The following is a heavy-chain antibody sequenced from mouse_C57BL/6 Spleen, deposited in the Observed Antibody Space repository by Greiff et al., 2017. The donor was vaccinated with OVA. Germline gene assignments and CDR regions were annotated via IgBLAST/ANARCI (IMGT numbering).Heavy chain of an antibody. J-gene: IGHJ1*03. Sequence: EVKVVESGTVLARPGASVKMSCKTSGYTFTSYWMHWVKQRPGQGLEWIGAIYSGNSDTSYNQKLKGKAKLTAVTSASTAYMELSSLTNEDSAVYYCTRWVFYWYFDVWGTGTTVTVSS. CDR3: TRWVFYWYFDV. CDR1: GYTFTSYW. CDR2: IYSGNSDT. V-gene: IGHV1-5*01.